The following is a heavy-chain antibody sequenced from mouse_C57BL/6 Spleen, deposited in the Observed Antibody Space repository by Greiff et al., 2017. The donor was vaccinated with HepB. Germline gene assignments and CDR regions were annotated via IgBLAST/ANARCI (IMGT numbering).Heavy chain of an antibody. Sequence: DVQLQESGPGLVKPSQSLSLTCSVTGYSITSGYYWNWIRQFPGNKLEWMGYISYDGSNNYNPSLNNRISITRDTSKNQFFLKLNSVTTEDTATYYCARANYDYDVDYWGQGTTLTVSS. CDR3: ARANYDYDVDY. CDR2: ISYDGSN. CDR1: GYSITSGYY. V-gene: IGHV3-6*01. D-gene: IGHD2-4*01. J-gene: IGHJ2*01.